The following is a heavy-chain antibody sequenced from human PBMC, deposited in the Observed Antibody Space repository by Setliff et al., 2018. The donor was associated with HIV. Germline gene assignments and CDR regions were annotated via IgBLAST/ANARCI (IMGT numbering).Heavy chain of an antibody. J-gene: IGHJ4*02. Sequence: SETLSLTCTVSGGAISAYYWSWIRQPAGKGMEYIGRIFAGGSTNYNPSLRSRVTISINTSKNQFSLELSSVTAADTAVYYCARSMGAFDYWGPGALVTVSS. CDR3: ARSMGAFDY. CDR2: IFAGGST. CDR1: GGAISAYY. V-gene: IGHV4-4*07. D-gene: IGHD1-26*01.